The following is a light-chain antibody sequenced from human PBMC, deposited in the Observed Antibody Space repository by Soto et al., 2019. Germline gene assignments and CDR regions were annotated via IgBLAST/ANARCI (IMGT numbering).Light chain of an antibody. V-gene: IGLV1-47*02. CDR2: SNN. J-gene: IGLJ1*01. CDR3: TAWDDSLSGYV. Sequence: LTQPPSTSGTPGQRVTISCSGSSSNIGSNYVSWYQQLPGTAPKLLIYSNNQRPSGVPERFSGSKSGTSASLVIRGLRSEDEAEYYCTAWDDSLSGYVFGTGTKVTVL. CDR1: SSNIGSNY.